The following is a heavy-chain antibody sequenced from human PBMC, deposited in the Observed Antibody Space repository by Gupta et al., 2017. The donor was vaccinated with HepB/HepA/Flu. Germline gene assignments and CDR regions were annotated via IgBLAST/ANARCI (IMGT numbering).Heavy chain of an antibody. D-gene: IGHD2-15*01. CDR1: GYTFTRYY. CDR2: INPSGGST. V-gene: IGHV1-46*01. J-gene: IGHJ6*03. CDR3: ARGSYCSGGSCLPMFEGYYYYMDV. Sequence: QVQLVQSGAEVKKPGASVKVSCKASGYTFTRYYMHWVRQAPGQGLERMGIINPSGGSTSYAQKFQGRVTMTRDTSTNTVYMELSSLRSEDTAVYYCARGSYCSGGSCLPMFEGYYYYMDVWGKGTTGTVSS.